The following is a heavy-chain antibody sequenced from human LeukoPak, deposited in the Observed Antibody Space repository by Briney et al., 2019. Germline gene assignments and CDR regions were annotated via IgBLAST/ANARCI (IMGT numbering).Heavy chain of an antibody. CDR3: AREWVAGYKFYYYSYGMDV. V-gene: IGHV3-7*01. CDR2: IKQDGSEK. Sequence: GGSLRLSCAASRFTFSSYWMSWVGQAPGKGLEWVANIKQDGSEKYYVDSVKGRFTISRDNAKNSLYLQMNSLRAEHTAVYYCAREWVAGYKFYYYSYGMDVWGQGTTVTVSS. CDR1: RFTFSSYW. D-gene: IGHD6-19*01. J-gene: IGHJ6*02.